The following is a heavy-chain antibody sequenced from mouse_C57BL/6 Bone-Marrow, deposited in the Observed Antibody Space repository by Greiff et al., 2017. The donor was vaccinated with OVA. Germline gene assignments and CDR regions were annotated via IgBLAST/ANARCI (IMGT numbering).Heavy chain of an antibody. Sequence: QVQLQQSGAELAKPGASVKLSCKASGYTFTSYWMHWVKQRPGQGLEWIGYINPSSGYTKYNQKFKDKATLTADKSSSTAYMQLSSLTYEDSAVYYCARWPITTVVAHWYFDVWGTGTTVTVAS. J-gene: IGHJ1*03. CDR1: GYTFTSYW. CDR2: INPSSGYT. V-gene: IGHV1-7*01. CDR3: ARWPITTVVAHWYFDV. D-gene: IGHD1-1*01.